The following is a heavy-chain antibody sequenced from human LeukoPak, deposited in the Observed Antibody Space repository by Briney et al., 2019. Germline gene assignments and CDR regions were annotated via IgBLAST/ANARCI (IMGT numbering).Heavy chain of an antibody. Sequence: GGSLRLSCAVSRFTFSRYLMTWVRQAPGKGLEWVANIKQDGGEKHYVDSVQGRSTISRDNAKNSLYLQMNSLRAENTAVYYCARDVGYDSSGSYPYYFDYWGLGTLVAVSS. CDR2: IKQDGGEK. CDR1: RFTFSRYL. CDR3: ARDVGYDSSGSYPYYFDY. J-gene: IGHJ4*02. V-gene: IGHV3-7*05. D-gene: IGHD3-22*01.